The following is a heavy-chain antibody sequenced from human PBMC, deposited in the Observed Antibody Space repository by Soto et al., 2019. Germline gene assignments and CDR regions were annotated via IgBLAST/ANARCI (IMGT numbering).Heavy chain of an antibody. CDR2: IIPIFGTA. CDR1: GGTFSSYA. V-gene: IGHV1-69*01. J-gene: IGHJ6*02. D-gene: IGHD1-20*01. CDR3: ARDSNWNDERYYYYGMDV. Sequence: QVQLVQSGAEVKKPGSSVKVSCKASGGTFSSYAISWVRQAPGQGLEWMGGIIPIFGTANYAQKFQGRVTINADESTSTAYMELSSLRSEDTSVYYCARDSNWNDERYYYYGMDVWGHGTTVTVSS.